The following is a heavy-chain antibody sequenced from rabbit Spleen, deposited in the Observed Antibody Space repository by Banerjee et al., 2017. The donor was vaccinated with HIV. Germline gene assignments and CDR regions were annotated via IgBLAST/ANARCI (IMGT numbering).Heavy chain of an antibody. CDR2: IYAGSSGST. V-gene: IGHV1S40*01. J-gene: IGHJ4*01. D-gene: IGHD2-1*01. CDR3: ARGAGDTWYAGGL. CDR1: GFSFSSAYD. Sequence: QSLEESGGGLVKPGASLTLTCKASGFSFSSAYDMCWVRQAPGKGLEWIACIYAGSSGSTYYASWAKGRFTISKTSSTTVTLQLNSLTVADTATYFCARGAGDTWYAGGLWGPGTLVTVS.